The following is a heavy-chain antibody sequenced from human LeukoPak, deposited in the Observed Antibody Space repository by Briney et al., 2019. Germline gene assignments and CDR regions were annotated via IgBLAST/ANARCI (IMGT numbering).Heavy chain of an antibody. CDR1: GFIFSSYS. CDR2: ISSSGSTI. CDR3: ARGRTVTTIGYDAFDI. J-gene: IGHJ3*02. D-gene: IGHD4-17*01. V-gene: IGHV3-48*04. Sequence: GGSLRLSCAASGFIFSSYSMNWVRQAPGKGLEWVSYISSSGSTIYYADSVKGRFTISRDNAKNSLYLQMNSLRAEDTAVYYCARGRTVTTIGYDAFDIWGQGTMVTVSS.